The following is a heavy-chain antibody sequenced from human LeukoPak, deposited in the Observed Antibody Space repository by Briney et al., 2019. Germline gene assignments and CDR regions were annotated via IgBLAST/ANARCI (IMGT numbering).Heavy chain of an antibody. Sequence: GGSLRLSCAASGFTFSSHGMHWVRQAPGMGLECVALILYDGSNEYYADSVQGRFTISRDSSRNTLYLQMNSLRAEDTAVYYCAKDGTGGYYYLDYWGQGTLVTVSS. V-gene: IGHV3-30*18. CDR1: GFTFSSHG. J-gene: IGHJ4*02. CDR3: AKDGTGGYYYLDY. D-gene: IGHD3-22*01. CDR2: ILYDGSNE.